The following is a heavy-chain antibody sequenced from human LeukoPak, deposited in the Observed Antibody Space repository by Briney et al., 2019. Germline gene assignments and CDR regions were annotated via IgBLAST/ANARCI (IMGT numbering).Heavy chain of an antibody. CDR2: MNPNTGNT. V-gene: IGHV1-8*01. D-gene: IGHD6-13*01. CDR3: ARRGTAAGTEGWFDP. CDR1: GYTFTSYD. Sequence: GASVKVSCKASGYTFTSYDINWVRQATGQGLEWMGWMNPNTGNTGYAQKFQGRVTITADKSTSTAYMELSSLRSEDTAVYYCARRGTAAGTEGWFDPWGQGTLVTVSS. J-gene: IGHJ5*02.